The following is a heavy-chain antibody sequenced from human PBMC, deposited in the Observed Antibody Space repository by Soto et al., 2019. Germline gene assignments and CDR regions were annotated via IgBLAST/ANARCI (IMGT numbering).Heavy chain of an antibody. CDR3: AKCTNVEGVQSRGWCNWLDP. CDR2: TVTTGGTA. V-gene: IGHV3-23*01. D-gene: IGHD6-19*01. J-gene: IGHJ5*02. CDR1: GFSLSNSA. Sequence: EVQLFESGGGLVQPGGSLRLSCAASGFSLSNSAMTWVRQAPGKGLQWLSATVTTGGTAFADSVKGRCSVSRDISKNTIYLPMNSLRVDDTAVYYCAKCTNVEGVQSRGWCNWLDPWGQGSLVTVSS.